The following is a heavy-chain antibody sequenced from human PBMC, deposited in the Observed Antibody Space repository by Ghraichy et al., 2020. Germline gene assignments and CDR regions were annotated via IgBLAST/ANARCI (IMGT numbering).Heavy chain of an antibody. CDR2: ISSSSSYT. Sequence: GGSLRLSCAASGFTFSDYYMSWIRQAPGKGLEWVSYISSSSSYTNYADSVKGRFTISRDNAKNSLYLQMNSLRAEDTAVYYCARGDIVVVVAARNAFDIWGQGTMVTVSS. V-gene: IGHV3-11*06. D-gene: IGHD2-15*01. CDR3: ARGDIVVVVAARNAFDI. CDR1: GFTFSDYY. J-gene: IGHJ3*02.